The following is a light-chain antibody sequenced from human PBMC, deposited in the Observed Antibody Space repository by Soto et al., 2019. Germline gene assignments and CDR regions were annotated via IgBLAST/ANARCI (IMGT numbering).Light chain of an antibody. CDR1: QSVLYSSNNKNY. J-gene: IGKJ4*01. CDR2: WAS. V-gene: IGKV4-1*01. Sequence: DIVMTQSPDSLDVSLGERATINCKSSQSVLYSSNNKNYLAWYQQKPGQPPKLLIYWASTRESGVPDRFSGSGSGTDFTLTITSLQAEDVAVYYCQQYSTTPLTFGGGTKVEIK. CDR3: QQYSTTPLT.